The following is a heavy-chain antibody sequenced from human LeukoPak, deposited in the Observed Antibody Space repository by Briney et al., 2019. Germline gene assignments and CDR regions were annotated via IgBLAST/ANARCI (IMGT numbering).Heavy chain of an antibody. CDR2: ISSSSSTI. J-gene: IGHJ4*02. D-gene: IGHD3-10*01. V-gene: IGHV3-48*01. CDR1: GFTFSDHY. CDR3: ARPGPGY. Sequence: GGSLRLSCAASGFTFSDHYMDWVRQAPGKGLEWVSYISSSSSTIYYADSVKGRFTISRDDAKNSLYLQMNSLRAEDTAVYYCARPGPGYWGQGTLVTVSS.